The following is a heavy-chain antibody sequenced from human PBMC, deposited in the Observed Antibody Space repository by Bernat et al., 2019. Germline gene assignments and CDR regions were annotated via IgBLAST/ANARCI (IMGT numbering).Heavy chain of an antibody. Sequence: QVQLQESGPGLVKPSQTLSLTCTVSGGSISSGREYWSWIRQPAGKGLEWIGHIYTSGRTNYNPSLKSRVTISVDTSKNQISLDLSSVTAADTAIYYCARVRPHGVGSLAPYYFDYWGQGTLVTVSS. CDR3: ARVRPHGVGSLAPYYFDY. D-gene: IGHD2-8*01. CDR1: GGSISSGREY. CDR2: IYTSGRT. V-gene: IGHV4-61*02. J-gene: IGHJ4*02.